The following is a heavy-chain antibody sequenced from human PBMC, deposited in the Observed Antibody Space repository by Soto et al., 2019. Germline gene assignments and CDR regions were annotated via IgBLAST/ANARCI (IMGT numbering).Heavy chain of an antibody. CDR3: ARGVAGTGFDL. CDR1: GDRFSLHTAA. V-gene: IGHV6-1*01. D-gene: IGHD6-19*01. Sequence: SQPLSLICAISGDRFSLHTAACNWIRSSPSRGLEWLGRTYYRSNWRHDYAVSVKSRITVNPDTSKNHFSLQLNSVTPDDTAVYYCARGVAGTGFDLWGQGNLVSVS. J-gene: IGHJ4*02. CDR2: TYYRSNWRH.